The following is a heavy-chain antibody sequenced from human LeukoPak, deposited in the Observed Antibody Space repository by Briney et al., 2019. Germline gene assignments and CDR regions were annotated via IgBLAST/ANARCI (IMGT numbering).Heavy chain of an antibody. CDR3: ARGRRPGDPCAFDI. CDR1: GGSISSYY. J-gene: IGHJ3*02. D-gene: IGHD4-17*01. Sequence: SETLSLTCTVSGGSISSYYWSWIRQPAGKGLEWIGRIYTSGSTNYNPSLKSRVTMSVDTSKNQFSLKLSSVTAADTAVYYCARGRRPGDPCAFDIWGQGTMVTVSS. V-gene: IGHV4-4*07. CDR2: IYTSGST.